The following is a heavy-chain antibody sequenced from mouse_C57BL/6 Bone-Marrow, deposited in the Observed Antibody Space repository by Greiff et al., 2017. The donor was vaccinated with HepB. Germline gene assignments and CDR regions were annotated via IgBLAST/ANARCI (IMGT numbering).Heavy chain of an antibody. Sequence: VQLQQSGPGLVKPSQSLFLTCSITGFPITSGYYWIWIRQPPGKPLEWMGYITHSGETFYNPSLQSPISITRETSKNQFFLQLNSVTTEDTAMYYCAGDRYGYDGLAYWGQGTLVTVSA. J-gene: IGHJ3*01. V-gene: IGHV12-3*01. CDR3: AGDRYGYDGLAY. D-gene: IGHD2-2*01. CDR2: ITHSGET. CDR1: GFPITSGYY.